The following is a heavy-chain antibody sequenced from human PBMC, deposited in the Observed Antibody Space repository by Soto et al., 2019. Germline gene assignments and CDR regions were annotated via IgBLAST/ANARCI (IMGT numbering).Heavy chain of an antibody. CDR2: IYYSGST. CDR3: ATRLASVSGGPRYWYFDL. D-gene: IGHD3-10*01. CDR1: GGSISSYY. J-gene: IGHJ2*01. V-gene: IGHV4-59*01. Sequence: QVQLQESGPGLVKPSETLSLTCTVSGGSISSYYWSWIRQPPGKGLEWIGYIYYSGSTNYHPSLKSGVTISVDXXIXQXXLKLSSVAAADTAVYYGATRLASVSGGPRYWYFDLWGRGTLVTVSS.